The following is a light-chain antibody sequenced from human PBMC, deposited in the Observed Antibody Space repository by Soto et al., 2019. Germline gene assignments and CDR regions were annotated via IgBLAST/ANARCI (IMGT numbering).Light chain of an antibody. V-gene: IGKV3-20*01. CDR1: QSVSSSY. J-gene: IGKJ1*01. CDR3: QRSGTT. Sequence: EIVLTQSPGTLSLSPGERATLSCRASQSVSSSYLAWYQQKPGQAPRLLISGASSRATGIPDRFSGSGSGTVFTITISGLESEAFAGYYCQRSGTTFGEGTKVEIK. CDR2: GAS.